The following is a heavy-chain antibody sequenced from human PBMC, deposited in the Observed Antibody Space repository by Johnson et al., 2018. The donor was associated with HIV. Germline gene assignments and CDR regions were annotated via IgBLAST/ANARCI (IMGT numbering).Heavy chain of an antibody. CDR2: IYSGGST. D-gene: IGHD3-16*01. J-gene: IGHJ3*02. CDR1: GFTVSSNY. V-gene: IGHV3-66*01. Sequence: VQLVESGGGLVQPGGSLRLSCAASGFTVSSNYMSWVRQAPGKGLEWVSVIYSGGSTYYADSVKGRFTISRDNAKNSLYLQMNSLRAEDTALYYCARDLKVGAPDAFDIWGQGTMVTVSS. CDR3: ARDLKVGAPDAFDI.